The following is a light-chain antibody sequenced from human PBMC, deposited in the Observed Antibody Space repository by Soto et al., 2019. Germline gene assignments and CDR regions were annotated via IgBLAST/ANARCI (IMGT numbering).Light chain of an antibody. J-gene: IGLJ1*01. CDR1: SSDVGSYNL. Sequence: QSALTQPDSVSGSAGQSITISCTGTSSDVGSYNLVSWYQQHPGKAPKLIICESSKRPSGVSTRFSGSKSGNTASLTISGLQAEDEADYYCCSYAGSSTLGVLGTGTKVTVL. V-gene: IGLV2-23*01. CDR2: ESS. CDR3: CSYAGSSTLGV.